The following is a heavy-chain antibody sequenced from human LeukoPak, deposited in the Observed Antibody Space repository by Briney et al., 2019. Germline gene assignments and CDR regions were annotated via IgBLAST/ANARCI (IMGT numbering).Heavy chain of an antibody. CDR1: GGSTSSYY. V-gene: IGHV4-59*08. D-gene: IGHD6-19*01. CDR2: IFYSGST. J-gene: IGHJ5*02. Sequence: SETLSLTCTVSGGSTSSYYWSWIRQPPGKGLEWIGYIFYSGSTNYNPSLRSRVTISVDTSKNQFSLKLATVTAADTAAYYCARSIGWPRHWFDPWGQGTLVTVSS. CDR3: ARSIGWPRHWFDP.